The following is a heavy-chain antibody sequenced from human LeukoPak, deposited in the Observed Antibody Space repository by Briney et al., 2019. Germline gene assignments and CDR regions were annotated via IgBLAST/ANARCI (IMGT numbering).Heavy chain of an antibody. D-gene: IGHD6-13*01. V-gene: IGHV3-30-3*01. CDR3: ARDLGQQLGDY. CDR1: GFTFSSYA. J-gene: IGHJ4*02. Sequence: PGGSLRLSCAASGFTFSSYAMHWVRQAPGKGLEWVAVISYDGSNKYCADSVKGRFTISRDNSKNTLYLQMNSLRAEDTAVYYCARDLGQQLGDYWGQGTLVTVSS. CDR2: ISYDGSNK.